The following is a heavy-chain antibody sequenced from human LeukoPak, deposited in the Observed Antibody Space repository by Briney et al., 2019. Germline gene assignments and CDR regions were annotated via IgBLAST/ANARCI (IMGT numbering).Heavy chain of an antibody. D-gene: IGHD6-19*01. CDR1: GFTFSSYW. J-gene: IGHJ4*02. Sequence: GGSLRLSCAASGFTFSSYWMSWVRQAPGKGLEWVANIKQDGSEKYYVDSVKGRFTISRDNAKNSLYLQMNSLRAEDTAVYYCARGRTGGGSSGWYGRGRLFDYWGQGTLVTVSS. CDR2: IKQDGSEK. V-gene: IGHV3-7*01. CDR3: ARGRTGGGSSGWYGRGRLFDY.